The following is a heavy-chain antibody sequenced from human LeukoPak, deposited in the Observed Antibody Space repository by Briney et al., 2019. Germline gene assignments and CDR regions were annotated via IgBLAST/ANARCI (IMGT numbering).Heavy chain of an antibody. CDR3: ARDIWFGIDAFDI. CDR2: ISSSSSYI. V-gene: IGHV3-21*01. CDR1: GFTFSSYS. Sequence: GGSLRLSCAASGFTFSSYSMNWVRQAPGKGLESVSSISSSSSYIYYADSVKGRFTISRDNAKNSLYLQMNSLRAEDTAVYYCARDIWFGIDAFDIWGQGTMVTVSS. D-gene: IGHD3-10*01. J-gene: IGHJ3*02.